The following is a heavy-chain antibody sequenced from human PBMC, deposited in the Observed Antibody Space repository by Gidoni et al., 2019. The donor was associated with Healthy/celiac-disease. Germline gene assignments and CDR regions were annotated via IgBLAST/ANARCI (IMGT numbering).Heavy chain of an antibody. CDR3: ASGGSGYDEGMDV. CDR1: GFTFSSYA. J-gene: IGHJ6*02. Sequence: QVQLVESGGGVVQPGRSLRLSCAASGFTFSSYAMHWVRQAPGKGLEWVAVISYDGSNKYYADSVKGRFTISRDNSKNTLYLQMNSLRAEDTAVYYCASGGSGYDEGMDVWGQGTTVTVSS. D-gene: IGHD5-12*01. V-gene: IGHV3-30-3*01. CDR2: ISYDGSNK.